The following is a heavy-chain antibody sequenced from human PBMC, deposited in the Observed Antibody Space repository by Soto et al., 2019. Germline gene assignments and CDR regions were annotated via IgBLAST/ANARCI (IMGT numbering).Heavy chain of an antibody. Sequence: QVQLQQWGAGLLKPSETLSLTCAVYSGSFSGYYWSWIRQPPGKGLEWIGEINHSGSTNYNPSLKSRVTISVDTSKNQFSLKLSSVTAADTAVYYCASAYYGSIHRFDYWGQGTLVTVSS. J-gene: IGHJ4*02. CDR3: ASAYYGSIHRFDY. V-gene: IGHV4-34*01. CDR2: INHSGST. D-gene: IGHD1-26*01. CDR1: SGSFSGYY.